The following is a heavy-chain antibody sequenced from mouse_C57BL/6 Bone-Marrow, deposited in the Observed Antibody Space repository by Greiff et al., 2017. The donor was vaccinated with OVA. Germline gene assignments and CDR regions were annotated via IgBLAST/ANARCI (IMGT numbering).Heavy chain of an antibody. D-gene: IGHD2-3*01. V-gene: IGHV14-4*01. CDR1: GFNIKDDY. J-gene: IGHJ2*01. CDR3: TTGYDGYFDY. Sequence: EVKLLESGAELVRPGASVKLSCTASGFNIKDDYMHWVKQRPEQGLEWIGWIDPENGDTEYASKFQGKATITADTSSNTAYLQLSSLTSEDTAVYYCTTGYDGYFDYWGQGTTLTVSS. CDR2: IDPENGDT.